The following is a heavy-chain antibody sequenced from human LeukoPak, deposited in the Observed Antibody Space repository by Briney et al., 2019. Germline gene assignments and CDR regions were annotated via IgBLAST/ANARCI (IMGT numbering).Heavy chain of an antibody. D-gene: IGHD2-15*01. CDR3: ARVIPRSGEVDY. V-gene: IGHV4-39*01. CDR1: GGSLSSSNNY. CDR2: ISYSGGT. Sequence: SETLSLTCTVSGGSLSSSNNYWGWTRQPPGKGLEWFGSISYSGGTSYNPSLRSRVTISVDTSKNQFSLKLNSVTAADTAVYYCARVIPRSGEVDYWGQGTLVTVSS. J-gene: IGHJ4*02.